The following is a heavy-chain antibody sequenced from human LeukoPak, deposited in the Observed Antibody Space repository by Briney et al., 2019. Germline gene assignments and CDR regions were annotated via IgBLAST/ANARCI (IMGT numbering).Heavy chain of an antibody. CDR2: IKEDGSEK. V-gene: IGHV3-7*01. CDR1: GFTFSNYW. CDR3: ASGRQLGY. D-gene: IGHD6-13*01. J-gene: IGHJ4*02. Sequence: GGSLRLSCAASGFTFSNYWMSWVRQAPGKGLEWVANIKEDGSEKYYVDSVKGRFTISRDNARNSLYLQMNSLRAEDTAVYYCASGRQLGYWGQGTLVTVSS.